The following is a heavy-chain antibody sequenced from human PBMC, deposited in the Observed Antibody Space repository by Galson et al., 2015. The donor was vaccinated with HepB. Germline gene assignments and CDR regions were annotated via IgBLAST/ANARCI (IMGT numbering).Heavy chain of an antibody. CDR3: ARQLDWGRFDS. J-gene: IGHJ5*01. D-gene: IGHD3/OR15-3a*01. V-gene: IGHV3-7*03. CDR2: IKDDGSEK. CDR1: GLTFDNYW. Sequence: SLRLSCAVSGLTFDNYWMNWARQAPGKGPEWVASIKDDGSEKKHVDSVKGRFTISRDNAKSFLYMQMNSLRVDDTAVYYCARQLDWGRFDSWGQVTLVTVYS.